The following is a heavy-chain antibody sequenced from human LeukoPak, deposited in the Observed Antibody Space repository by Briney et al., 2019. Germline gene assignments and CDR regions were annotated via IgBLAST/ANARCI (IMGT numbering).Heavy chain of an antibody. D-gene: IGHD2-21*02. Sequence: GESLKISCKASGYIFTGYYMHWVRQAPGQGLEWMGWINPNSGGTNYAQKFEGRVTMTRDTSIRTAYMELSGLRSDDTAVYYCASRLQIVVVTEYDAFDIWGQGTMVTVSS. J-gene: IGHJ3*02. V-gene: IGHV1-2*02. CDR2: INPNSGGT. CDR3: ASRLQIVVVTEYDAFDI. CDR1: GYIFTGYY.